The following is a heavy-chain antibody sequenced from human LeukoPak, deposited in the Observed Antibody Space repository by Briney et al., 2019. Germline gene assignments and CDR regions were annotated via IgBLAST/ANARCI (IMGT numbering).Heavy chain of an antibody. CDR2: IYYSGST. V-gene: IGHV4-39*01. D-gene: IGHD1-26*01. CDR1: GGSISSSNYY. CDR3: ARLSGTYYEDFDY. J-gene: IGHJ4*02. Sequence: SETLSLTCTVSGGSISSSNYYWGWIRQPPGKGLEWIGSIYYSGSTYYNPSLKSRVTISVDTSKNQFSLKLSSVTATDTAVYYCARLSGTYYEDFDYWGQGTLVTVSP.